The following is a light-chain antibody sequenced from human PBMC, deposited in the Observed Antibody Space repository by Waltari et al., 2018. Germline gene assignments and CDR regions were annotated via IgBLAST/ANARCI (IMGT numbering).Light chain of an antibody. V-gene: IGKV1-5*03. CDR1: QSISSW. Sequence: DIQMTQSPSTLSASGGDRVTITCRASQSISSWLAWYQQKPGKAPKLLIYKASSLESGVTSRFSGSGSGTEFTLTISSLQPDDFATYYCQQYNSYSWTFGQGTKVEIK. CDR2: KAS. J-gene: IGKJ1*01. CDR3: QQYNSYSWT.